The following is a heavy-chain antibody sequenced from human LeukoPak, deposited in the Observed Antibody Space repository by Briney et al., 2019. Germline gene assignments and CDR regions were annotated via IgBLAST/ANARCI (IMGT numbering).Heavy chain of an antibody. V-gene: IGHV4-59*13. J-gene: IGHJ4*02. Sequence: PSGTLSLTCTVSGASISDYFWSWIRQSPGKGLEWIGYIYYKGDTNYNPSLTSRVTISMNTSKNQFSLKLKSVTSADTAVYYCARDRRYCTGGTCYLDPYFDYWGQGTLVTVSS. CDR2: IYYKGDT. CDR3: ARDRRYCTGGTCYLDPYFDY. D-gene: IGHD2-8*02. CDR1: GASISDYF.